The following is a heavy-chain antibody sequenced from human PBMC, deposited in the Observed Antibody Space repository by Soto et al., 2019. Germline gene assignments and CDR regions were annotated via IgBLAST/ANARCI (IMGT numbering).Heavy chain of an antibody. Sequence: EVQLLESGGGLVQPGGSLRLSCAASGFTFSSYAMSWVRQAPGKGLEWVSAISGSGGSTNYADSVKGRFTISRDNSKNTLYLQMNSLRAEDTAVYYCAKDRRVATIYYYYYMDVWGKGTTVTVSS. CDR1: GFTFSSYA. V-gene: IGHV3-23*01. D-gene: IGHD5-12*01. CDR2: ISGSGGST. CDR3: AKDRRVATIYYYYYMDV. J-gene: IGHJ6*03.